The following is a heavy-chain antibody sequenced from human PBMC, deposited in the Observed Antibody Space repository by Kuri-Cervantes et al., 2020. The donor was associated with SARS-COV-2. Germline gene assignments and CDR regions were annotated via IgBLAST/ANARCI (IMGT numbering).Heavy chain of an antibody. D-gene: IGHD3-3*01. CDR1: VGSISSSSYY. CDR2: IYYSGST. J-gene: IGHJ5*02. V-gene: IGHV4-39*07. Sequence: SDTLSLTFTVSVGSISSSSYYWGWIRQPPGKWLEWIGSIYYSGSTYYNPSLKSRVTISVDTSKNQFSLKLSSVTAADTAVYYCARTKGTIFGVVNWFDPWGQGTLVTVSS. CDR3: ARTKGTIFGVVNWFDP.